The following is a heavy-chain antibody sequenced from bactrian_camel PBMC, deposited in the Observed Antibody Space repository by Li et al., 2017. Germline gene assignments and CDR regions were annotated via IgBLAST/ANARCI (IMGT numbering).Heavy chain of an antibody. CDR1: LYIYSSYC. D-gene: IGHD7*01. CDR3: AAASGFKYHAACPGPTGV. V-gene: IGHV3S1*01. CDR2: HYTGTATK. J-gene: IGHJ4*01. Sequence: VQLVESGGGSVQAGGSLRLSCEISLYIYSSYCMGWFREAPGKERAAVAAHYTGTATKYVADSVKGRLTISQDNAKSTWYLQMNSLKPEDAAVYHCAAASGFKYHAACPGPTGVWGQGTQVTVS.